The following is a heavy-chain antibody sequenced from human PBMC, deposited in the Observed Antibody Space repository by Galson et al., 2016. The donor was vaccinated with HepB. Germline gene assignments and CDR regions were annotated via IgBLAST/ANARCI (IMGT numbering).Heavy chain of an antibody. J-gene: IGHJ4*02. Sequence: SVKVSCKASGYTLTGYYIYWVRQAPGQGLEWMGWINTSSGGANYAQKVQGRVTMTRDTSVTKAYMELSRLRADDTAVYYCARDYGDYADYWGQGTLVTVSS. CDR1: GYTLTGYY. V-gene: IGHV1-2*02. CDR3: ARDYGDYADY. CDR2: INTSSGGA. D-gene: IGHD4-17*01.